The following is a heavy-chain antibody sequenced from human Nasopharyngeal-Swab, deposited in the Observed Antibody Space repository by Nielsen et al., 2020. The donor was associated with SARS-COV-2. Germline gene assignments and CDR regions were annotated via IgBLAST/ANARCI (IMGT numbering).Heavy chain of an antibody. CDR3: AREICTRITCFDYGMDV. CDR2: VQQDGSEK. J-gene: IGHJ6*02. V-gene: IGHV3-7*01. D-gene: IGHD2-2*01. Sequence: GESLKISCAASGFTLSRYWMSWVRQAPGKGLEWVASVQQDGSEKYSVDSVRGRFTISRDNTKNSVYLQMNNLRAEDTAVYYCAREICTRITCFDYGMDVWGQGTTVTVSS. CDR1: GFTLSRYW.